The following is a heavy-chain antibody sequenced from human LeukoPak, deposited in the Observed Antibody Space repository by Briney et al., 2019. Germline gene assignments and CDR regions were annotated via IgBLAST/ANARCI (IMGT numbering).Heavy chain of an antibody. V-gene: IGHV1-8*01. CDR3: ARKGFRCSGGSCYYPLNY. CDR1: GYTFTSYD. D-gene: IGHD2-15*01. J-gene: IGHJ4*02. CDR2: MNPNSGNT. Sequence: ASVKVSCKASGYTFTSYDINWVRQATGQGLEWMGWMNPNSGNTGYAQKFQGRVTMTRNTSISTAYMELSSLRSEDTAVYYCARKGFRCSGGSCYYPLNYWGQGTLVTVSS.